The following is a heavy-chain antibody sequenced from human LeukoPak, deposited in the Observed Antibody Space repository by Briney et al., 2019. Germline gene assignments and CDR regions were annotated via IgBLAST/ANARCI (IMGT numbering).Heavy chain of an antibody. V-gene: IGHV1-69*04. CDR3: ARERSEVTMVRGVILDY. J-gene: IGHJ4*02. CDR1: GGAFSSYA. Sequence: SVKVSCKASGGAFSSYAISWVRQAPGQGLGWMGRIIPILGIANYAQKFQGRVTITADKSTSTAYMELSSLRSEDTAVYYCARERSEVTMVRGVILDYWGQGTLVTVSS. CDR2: IIPILGIA. D-gene: IGHD3-10*01.